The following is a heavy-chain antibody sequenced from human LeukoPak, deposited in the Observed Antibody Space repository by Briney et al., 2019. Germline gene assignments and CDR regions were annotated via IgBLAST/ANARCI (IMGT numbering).Heavy chain of an antibody. J-gene: IGHJ4*02. CDR2: INPNSGGP. Sequence: ASVKVSCKASGYTFTDYYIHWVRQAPGQGLEWMGWINPNSGGPNYAQKFLGRVTMTRDTSVSTAYMELGRLKSDDTAVYFCATEGDGYNYGYLDYWGQGTLVTVSS. D-gene: IGHD5-24*01. CDR3: ATEGDGYNYGYLDY. CDR1: GYTFTDYY. V-gene: IGHV1-2*02.